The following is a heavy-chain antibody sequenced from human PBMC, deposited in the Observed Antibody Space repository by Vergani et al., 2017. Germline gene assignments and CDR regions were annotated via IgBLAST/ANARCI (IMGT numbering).Heavy chain of an antibody. D-gene: IGHD2-2*01. CDR1: GFTFSSYA. V-gene: IGHV3-23*01. Sequence: EVQLLESGGGLVQPGGSLRLSCAASGFTFSSYAMSWVRQAPGKGLEWVSAISGSGGSTYYADPVKGRFTISRDNSKNTLYLQMNSRRAEDTAVYYCAKKLFRSSNYDYWGQGTLVTVSS. J-gene: IGHJ4*02. CDR3: AKKLFRSSNYDY. CDR2: ISGSGGST.